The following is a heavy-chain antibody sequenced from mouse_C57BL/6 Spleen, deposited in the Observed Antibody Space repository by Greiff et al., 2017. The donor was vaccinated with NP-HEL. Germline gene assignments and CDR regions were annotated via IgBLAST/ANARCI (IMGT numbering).Heavy chain of an antibody. D-gene: IGHD2-2*01. Sequence: QVQLQQPGAELVMPGASVKLSCKASGYTFTSYWMHWVKQRPGQGLEWIGEIDPSDSYTNYNQKFKGKSTLTADKSSSTAYMQLSSLTSEDSAVYYGARRRLPDYFDYWGQGTTLTVSS. CDR1: GYTFTSYW. J-gene: IGHJ2*01. CDR3: ARRRLPDYFDY. V-gene: IGHV1-69*01. CDR2: IDPSDSYT.